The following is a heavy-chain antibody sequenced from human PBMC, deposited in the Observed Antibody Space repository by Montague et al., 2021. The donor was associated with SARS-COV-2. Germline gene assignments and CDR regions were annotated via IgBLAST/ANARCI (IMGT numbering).Heavy chain of an antibody. J-gene: IGHJ4*02. CDR2: VHYTGST. D-gene: IGHD1-1*01. V-gene: IGHV4-59*01. Sequence: SETLSLTCEVSGGSISSYYWSWIRQPPGKGLEWIGYVHYTGSTKYNPSLKTRVTLSLDTPKKHCSLKLKSVTAADTAVYYCARAQNTCFIANCVNYFEVWGLGALVTASS. CDR3: ARAQNTCFIANCVNYFEV. CDR1: GGSISSYY.